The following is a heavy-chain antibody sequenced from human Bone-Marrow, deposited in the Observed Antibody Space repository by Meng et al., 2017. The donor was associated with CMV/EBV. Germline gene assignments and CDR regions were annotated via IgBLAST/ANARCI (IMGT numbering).Heavy chain of an antibody. J-gene: IGHJ6*02. D-gene: IGHD1-26*01. V-gene: IGHV3-21*01. CDR1: GFTFSSYG. Sequence: GGSLRLSCAASGFTFSSYGMHWVRQAPGKGLEWVSSISSSSSYIYYADSVKGRFTISRDNAKNSLYLQMNSLRAEDTAVYYCARAEGATKGQDYYYGMDVWGQGTTVTVSS. CDR2: ISSSSSYI. CDR3: ARAEGATKGQDYYYGMDV.